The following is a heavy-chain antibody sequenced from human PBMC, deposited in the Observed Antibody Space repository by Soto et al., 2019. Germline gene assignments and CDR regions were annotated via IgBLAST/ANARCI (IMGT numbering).Heavy chain of an antibody. CDR1: GYSFTSYW. D-gene: IGHD2-15*01. CDR2: IYPGDSDT. CDR3: ARSKHHQDIVVVVAALFDY. J-gene: IGHJ4*02. V-gene: IGHV5-51*01. Sequence: PGESLKISCKGSGYSFTSYWIGWVRQMPGKGLEWMGIIYPGDSDTRYSPSFQGQVTISADKSISTAYLQWSSLKASDTAMYYCARSKHHQDIVVVVAALFDYWGQGTLVTVSS.